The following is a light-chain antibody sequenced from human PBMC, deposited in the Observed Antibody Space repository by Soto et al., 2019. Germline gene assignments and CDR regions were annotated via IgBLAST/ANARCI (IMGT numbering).Light chain of an antibody. CDR2: EVS. Sequence: QSALTQPASVSGSPGQSITISCTGTSSDVSGYNYVSWYQQHPGKATKLMIYEVSNRPSGVSNRFSGSKSGNTASLTISGLQAEDEADYYCSSYTSSSTLVVFGGGTKLIVL. CDR1: SSDVSGYNY. CDR3: SSYTSSSTLVV. J-gene: IGLJ2*01. V-gene: IGLV2-14*01.